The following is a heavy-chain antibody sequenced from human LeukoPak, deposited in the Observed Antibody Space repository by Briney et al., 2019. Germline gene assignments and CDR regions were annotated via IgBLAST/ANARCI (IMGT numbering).Heavy chain of an antibody. V-gene: IGHV3-21*01. Sequence: PGGSLRLSCAASGFTFSSYSMNWVRQAPGKGLEWASSISSSSSYIYYADSVKGRFTISRDNAKNSLYLQMNSLRAEDTAVYYCARVGKMATTGNAFDIWGQGTMVTVSS. J-gene: IGHJ3*02. CDR2: ISSSSSYI. D-gene: IGHD5-24*01. CDR1: GFTFSSYS. CDR3: ARVGKMATTGNAFDI.